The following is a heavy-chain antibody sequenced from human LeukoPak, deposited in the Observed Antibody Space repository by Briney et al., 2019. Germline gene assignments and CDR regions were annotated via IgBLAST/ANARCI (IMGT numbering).Heavy chain of an antibody. D-gene: IGHD3-3*01. V-gene: IGHV3-23*01. CDR3: AKPFGFLEWLYGGYFDS. CDR2: VSSDGINT. CDR1: GFTFSRNG. Sequence: GGSLRLSCAASGFTFSRNGMTWVRQAPGKGLEWVSAVSSDGINTYYTDSLKGRFTISRDNSKNTVFLQMHSLTAEDTAVYYCAKPFGFLEWLYGGYFDSWGQGTLVTVSS. J-gene: IGHJ4*02.